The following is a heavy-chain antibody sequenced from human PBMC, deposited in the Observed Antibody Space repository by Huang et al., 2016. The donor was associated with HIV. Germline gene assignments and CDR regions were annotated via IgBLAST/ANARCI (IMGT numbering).Heavy chain of an antibody. CDR1: GGSIRSDNYY. J-gene: IGHJ4*02. CDR3: ARLPGSITMIRGVITDPY. CDR2: IYYRGST. Sequence: QLQLQESGPGLVKPSETLSLTCTVSGGSIRSDNYYWGWIRQPPGKGREWIGSIYYRGSTYYNPSLKRRVTITVDTSKNHFSLRMRSGTAADTAVYYCARLPGSITMIRGVITDPYWGQGTLVTVSS. D-gene: IGHD3-10*01. V-gene: IGHV4-39*02.